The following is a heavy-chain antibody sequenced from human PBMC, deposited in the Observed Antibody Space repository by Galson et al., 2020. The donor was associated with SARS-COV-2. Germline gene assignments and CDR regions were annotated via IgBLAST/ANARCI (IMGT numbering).Heavy chain of an antibody. Sequence: SATLSLTCTVSGGSISSGDYYWSWIRRSPGKGLEWIGTINYSGTTYYNPSLKSRVTISVDTSKKQFSLKVNSVTAADTAVYYCARRTRYDFWSGYPIDQWGQGTLVTVSS. CDR1: GGSISSGDYY. CDR2: INYSGTT. CDR3: ARRTRYDFWSGYPIDQ. V-gene: IGHV4-30-4*01. J-gene: IGHJ4*02. D-gene: IGHD3-3*01.